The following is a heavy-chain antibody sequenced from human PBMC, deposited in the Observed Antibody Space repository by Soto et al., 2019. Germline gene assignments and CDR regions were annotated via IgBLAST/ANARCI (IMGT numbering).Heavy chain of an antibody. CDR2: ISSSGSTI. J-gene: IGHJ6*02. CDR1: GFTFSSYG. CDR3: ARFDSSGYDKAYYYYGMDV. Sequence: GGSRRLSCAASGFTFSSYGMNGGGQAPGKGLGWVSYISSSGSTIYYADSVKGRFTISRDNAKNSLYLQMNSLRAEDTAVYYCARFDSSGYDKAYYYYGMDVWGQGTTVTVSS. V-gene: IGHV3-48*03. D-gene: IGHD3-22*01.